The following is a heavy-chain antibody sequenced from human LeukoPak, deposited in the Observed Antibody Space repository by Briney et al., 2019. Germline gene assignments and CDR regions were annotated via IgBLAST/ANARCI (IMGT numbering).Heavy chain of an antibody. Sequence: SETLSLTCTVSGGPISSYYWSWIRQPPGKGLEWIGYIYYSGSTNYNPSLKSRVTISVDTSKNQFSLKLSSVTAADTAVYYCARVGTIFGVVIPDYYYYMDVWGKGTTVTVSS. CDR1: GGPISSYY. V-gene: IGHV4-59*01. CDR3: ARVGTIFGVVIPDYYYYMDV. J-gene: IGHJ6*03. D-gene: IGHD3-3*01. CDR2: IYYSGST.